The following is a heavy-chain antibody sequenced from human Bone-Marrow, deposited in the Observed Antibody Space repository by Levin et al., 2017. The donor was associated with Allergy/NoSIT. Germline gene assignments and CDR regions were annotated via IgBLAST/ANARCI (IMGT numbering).Heavy chain of an antibody. V-gene: IGHV3-30*18. D-gene: IGHD2-2*01. Sequence: LSLTCAASGFPFRTFGMHWVRQAPGKGLEWVAIISNDGSKTYYAESVKGRFTGSRDNSKNTVDLQMNSLRVEDTPLYYCAKEGDTETYAFDFWGRGTLVTVSS. J-gene: IGHJ4*02. CDR3: AKEGDTETYAFDF. CDR2: ISNDGSKT. CDR1: GFPFRTFG.